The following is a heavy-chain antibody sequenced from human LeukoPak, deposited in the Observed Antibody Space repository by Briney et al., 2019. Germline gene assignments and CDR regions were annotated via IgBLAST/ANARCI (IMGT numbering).Heavy chain of an antibody. CDR1: GGSVSTSGYY. CDR3: ARVFDF. Sequence: PSETLSLTCTVSGGSVSTSGYYWGWIRQSPVKGLEWIGDVFYTGKTNYNPSLRGRATISIDTSKNQFSLKLTYVTAADSAVYYCARVFDFWGQGTLVTVSS. CDR2: VFYTGKT. V-gene: IGHV4-39*07. J-gene: IGHJ4*02.